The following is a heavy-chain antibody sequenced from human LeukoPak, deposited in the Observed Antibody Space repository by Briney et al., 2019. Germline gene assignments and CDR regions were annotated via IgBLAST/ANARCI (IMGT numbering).Heavy chain of an antibody. CDR2: ISAYNGNT. D-gene: IGHD3-9*01. J-gene: IGHJ6*02. CDR1: GYTFTSYG. CDR3: ARAVLRYFDWYPSGYYGMDV. V-gene: IGHV1-18*01. Sequence: ASVKVSCKASGYTFTSYGISWVRQAPGQGLEWMGWISAYNGNTNYAQELQGRVTMTTDTSTSTAYMELRSLRSDDTAVYYCARAVLRYFDWYPSGYYGMDVWGQGTTVTVSS.